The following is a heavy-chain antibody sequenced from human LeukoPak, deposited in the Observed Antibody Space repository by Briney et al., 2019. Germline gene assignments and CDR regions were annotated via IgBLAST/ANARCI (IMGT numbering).Heavy chain of an antibody. CDR1: GYSISSGYY. Sequence: SETLSLTCTVSGYSISSGYYWGWIRQPPGRGLEWIGSIYHSGSTYYNPSLKSRVTISVDTSKNQFSLKLSSVTAADTAVYYCARDNAYAFDIWGQGTMVTVSS. V-gene: IGHV4-38-2*02. J-gene: IGHJ3*02. CDR2: IYHSGST. CDR3: ARDNAYAFDI.